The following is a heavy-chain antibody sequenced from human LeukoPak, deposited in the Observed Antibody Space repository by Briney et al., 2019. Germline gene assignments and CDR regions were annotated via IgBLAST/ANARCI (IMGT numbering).Heavy chain of an antibody. D-gene: IGHD5-18*01. J-gene: IGHJ4*02. CDR3: ARSRRGYSYGGFDY. V-gene: IGHV4-4*09. CDR2: IYTSEST. Sequence: SENLSFTCTVSGGSICSYYWSWIRQPPGKGLVWFGYIYTSESTNYNPSLKSRVTISVDTSKNQFSLKLSSVTAADTAVYYCARSRRGYSYGGFDYWGQGTLVTVSS. CDR1: GGSICSYY.